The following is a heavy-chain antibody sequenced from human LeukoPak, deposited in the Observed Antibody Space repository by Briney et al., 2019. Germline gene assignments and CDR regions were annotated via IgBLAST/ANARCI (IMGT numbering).Heavy chain of an antibody. CDR2: IIPIVDIT. CDR1: EGTFRDLA. Sequence: SVKASCKTSEGTFRDLAIGWLRQAPGQGLEYMGRIIPIVDITEYAHNFQGRVSMTADKSTGTAYMELLSLTYEDTAVYYCARVPRSNVAQYFGPWGQGTLVTVSS. CDR3: ARVPRSNVAQYFGP. D-gene: IGHD4-11*01. J-gene: IGHJ5*02. V-gene: IGHV1-69*04.